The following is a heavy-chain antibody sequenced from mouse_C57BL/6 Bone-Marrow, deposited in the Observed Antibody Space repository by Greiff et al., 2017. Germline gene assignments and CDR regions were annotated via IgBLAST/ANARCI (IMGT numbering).Heavy chain of an antibody. J-gene: IGHJ4*01. CDR3: ARNYDYAVYAMDY. CDR1: GYTFTSYW. Sequence: VKLQQPGAELVKPGASVKLSCKASGYTFTSYWMHWVKQRPGQGLEWIGMIHPNSGSTNYNEKFKSKATLTVDKSSSTAYMQLSSLTSEDSAVXYCARNYDYAVYAMDYWGQGTSVTVSS. D-gene: IGHD2-4*01. CDR2: IHPNSGST. V-gene: IGHV1-64*01.